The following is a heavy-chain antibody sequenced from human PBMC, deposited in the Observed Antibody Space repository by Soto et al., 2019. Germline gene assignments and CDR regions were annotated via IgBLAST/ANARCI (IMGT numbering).Heavy chain of an antibody. J-gene: IGHJ4*02. Sequence: SETLSLTCTFSGFSISSYYWSWIRQPPGKGLEWIGYIYYSGSTNYNPSLKSRVTISVDTSKNQFSLKLSSVTAADTAVYYCARDRNDFWSGYYDYWGQGTLVTVSS. CDR3: ARDRNDFWSGYYDY. CDR2: IYYSGST. CDR1: GFSISSYY. V-gene: IGHV4-59*01. D-gene: IGHD3-3*01.